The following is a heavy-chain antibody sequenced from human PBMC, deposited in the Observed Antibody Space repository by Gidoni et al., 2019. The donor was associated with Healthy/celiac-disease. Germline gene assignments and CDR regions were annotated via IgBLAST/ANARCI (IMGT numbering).Heavy chain of an antibody. J-gene: IGHJ5*02. Sequence: QVTLKESGPVLVKPTETLTLTCTVSGFSLSNARMGVSWIRQPPGKALEWLAHIFSNDEKSYSTSLKSRLTISKDTSKSQVVLTMTNMDPVDTATYYCARIQIQLWLNSFSGDRVDWFDPWGQGTLVTVSS. CDR3: ARIQIQLWLNSFSGDRVDWFDP. CDR2: IFSNDEK. D-gene: IGHD5-18*01. V-gene: IGHV2-26*01. CDR1: GFSLSNARMG.